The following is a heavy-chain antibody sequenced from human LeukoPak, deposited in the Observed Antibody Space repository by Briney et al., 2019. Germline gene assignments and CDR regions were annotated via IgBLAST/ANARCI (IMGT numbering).Heavy chain of an antibody. CDR2: VYDSWNN. CDR1: GDSINSGTSH. Sequence: SQTLSLTCTVSGDSINSGTSHWTWIRQPPGKGLEWLGSVYDSWNNYYNPSLERRITMSVDTSKNQYSLELSSVIAADTAVYYCASYFVGNGGRGYWGQGALVTVSS. CDR3: ASYFVGNGGRGY. D-gene: IGHD3-10*02. V-gene: IGHV4-30-4*01. J-gene: IGHJ4*02.